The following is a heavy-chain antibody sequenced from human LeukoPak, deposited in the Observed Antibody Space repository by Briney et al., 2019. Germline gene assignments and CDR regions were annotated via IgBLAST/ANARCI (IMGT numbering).Heavy chain of an antibody. CDR2: INWNGGST. CDR3: ARVGYSSSWYLAPYYYYMDV. Sequence: GGSLRLSCAASGFTFDDYGMSWVRQAPGKGLEWVSGINWNGGSTGYADSVKGRFTISRDNAKNSLYLQMNSLRAEDTALYYCARVGYSSSWYLAPYYYYMDVWGKGTTVTVSS. D-gene: IGHD6-13*01. V-gene: IGHV3-20*04. CDR1: GFTFDDYG. J-gene: IGHJ6*03.